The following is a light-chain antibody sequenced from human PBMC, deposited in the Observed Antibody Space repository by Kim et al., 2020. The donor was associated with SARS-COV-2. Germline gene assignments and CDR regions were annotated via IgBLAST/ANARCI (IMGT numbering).Light chain of an antibody. CDR1: HSISSW. CDR2: KAS. Sequence: DIQMTQSPSILSASVGDSVTITCRAGHSISSWLAWYQQKPGKSPKLLIYKASSLESWVPSRFSGSGSATEFTLTISSLQPDDFATYCCQQYNSYSGVTFGEGTKLE. J-gene: IGKJ4*02. CDR3: QQYNSYSGVT. V-gene: IGKV1-5*03.